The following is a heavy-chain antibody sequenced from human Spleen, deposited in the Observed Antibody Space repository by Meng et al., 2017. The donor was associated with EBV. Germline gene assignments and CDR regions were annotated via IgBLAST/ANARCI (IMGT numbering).Heavy chain of an antibody. J-gene: IGHJ4*02. V-gene: IGHV4-4*02. D-gene: IGHD6-13*01. Sequence: QGQLQGPGPGLVKPAGTLALTCAVSGGSISSSKWWTWVRQPPGKGLEWIGDIHHSGSTNYNPSLKGRVTISVDKSKNQVSLKLNSVTAADTAVYYCATGISPAVPFDYWGQGTLVTVSS. CDR1: GGSISSSKW. CDR3: ATGISPAVPFDY. CDR2: IHHSGST.